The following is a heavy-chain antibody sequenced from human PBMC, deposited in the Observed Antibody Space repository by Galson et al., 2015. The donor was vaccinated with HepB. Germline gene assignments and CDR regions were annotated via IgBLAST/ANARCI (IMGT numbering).Heavy chain of an antibody. CDR1: GFTFSSYA. D-gene: IGHD1-26*01. V-gene: IGHV3-23*01. J-gene: IGHJ4*02. CDR3: AKDPISGSYFSYYYFDY. Sequence: SLRLSCAASGFTFSSYAMSWVRQAPGKGLEWVSAISGSGGSTYYADSVKGRFTISRDNSKNTLYLQMNSLRAEDTAVYYCAKDPISGSYFSYYYFDYWGQGTLVTVSS. CDR2: ISGSGGST.